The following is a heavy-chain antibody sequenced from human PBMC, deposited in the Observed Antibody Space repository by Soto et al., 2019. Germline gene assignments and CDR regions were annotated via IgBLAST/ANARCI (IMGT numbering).Heavy chain of an antibody. Sequence: QVQLQESGPGLVKPSETLSLTCTVSGGSISSYYWSWIRQPPGKGLEWIGYIYYSGSTNYNPSLKSRVTISVDTSKNQFSLKLSSVTAADTAVYYCARDGIGYCTNGVCSGGWDYWGQGTLVTVSS. CDR1: GGSISSYY. CDR3: ARDGIGYCTNGVCSGGWDY. D-gene: IGHD2-8*01. CDR2: IYYSGST. V-gene: IGHV4-59*01. J-gene: IGHJ4*02.